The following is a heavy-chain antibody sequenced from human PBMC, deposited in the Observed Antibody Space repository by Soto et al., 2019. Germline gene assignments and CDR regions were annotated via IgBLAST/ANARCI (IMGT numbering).Heavy chain of an antibody. D-gene: IGHD2-2*01. CDR3: ARGVVVVPAAIDHNWFDP. J-gene: IGHJ5*02. CDR2: IIPILGIA. V-gene: IGHV1-69*02. CDR1: GGTFSSYT. Sequence: QVQLVQSGAEVKKPESSVKVSCKASGGTFSSYTISWVRQAPGQGLEWMGRIIPILGIANYAQKFQGRVTITADKSTSTAYMELSSLRSEDTAVYYCARGVVVVPAAIDHNWFDPWGQGTLVTVSS.